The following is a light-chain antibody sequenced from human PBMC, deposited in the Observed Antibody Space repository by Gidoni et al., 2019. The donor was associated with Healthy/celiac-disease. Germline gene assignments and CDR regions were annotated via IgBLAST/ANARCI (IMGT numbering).Light chain of an antibody. J-gene: IGKJ3*01. CDR1: QGISSY. V-gene: IGKV1-8*01. Sequence: AIRMTQSPSSFSASTGDRFTITCRASQGISSYLAWYQQKPGKAPKLLIYAASTLQSGVPSRFSGSGSGTDFTLTISCLQSEDFATYYCQQYYSYPQTFGPGTKVDIK. CDR2: AAS. CDR3: QQYYSYPQT.